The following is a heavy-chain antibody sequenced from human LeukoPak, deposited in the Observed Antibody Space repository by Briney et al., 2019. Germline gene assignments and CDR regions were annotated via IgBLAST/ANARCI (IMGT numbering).Heavy chain of an antibody. CDR3: ARVLGYCSSTSCRNYYYYGMDV. CDR2: MSPSGTT. D-gene: IGHD2-2*01. CDR1: GDSVSSGNYY. J-gene: IGHJ6*02. V-gene: IGHV4-61*01. Sequence: SETLSLTCTVSGDSVSSGNYYLTWIRQPPGKGLDWITYMSPSGTTKYNPSLKSRVTTSVDTSKNQFSLKLSSVTAADTAVYYCARVLGYCSSTSCRNYYYYGMDVWGQGTTVTVSS.